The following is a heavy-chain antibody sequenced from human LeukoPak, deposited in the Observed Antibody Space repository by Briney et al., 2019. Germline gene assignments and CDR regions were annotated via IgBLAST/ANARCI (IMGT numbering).Heavy chain of an antibody. CDR1: GFTFSSYW. Sequence: PGGSLRLSCAASGFTFSSYWMHWVRQAPGKGLVWVSRINTDGSSTSYADSVKGRFTISRDNAKNTLYLQMNSLRAEDTAVYYCARDHGLDYYYYYMDVWGKGTTVTVSS. V-gene: IGHV3-74*01. D-gene: IGHD6-19*01. CDR2: INTDGSST. J-gene: IGHJ6*03. CDR3: ARDHGLDYYYYYMDV.